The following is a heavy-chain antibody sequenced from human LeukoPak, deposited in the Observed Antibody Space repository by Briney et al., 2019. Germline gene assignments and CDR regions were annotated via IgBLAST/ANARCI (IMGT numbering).Heavy chain of an antibody. Sequence: PGGSLRLSCAASGFTVSTNYMYWVRQGPGKGLECVSVMYSGGSAYYADSVKGRFTVSRDNSKNSLFLQMNSLRDEDTAMYYCAGGASYYGSGISLTFWGQGTLVTVSS. D-gene: IGHD3-10*01. CDR1: GFTVSTNY. CDR2: MYSGGSA. CDR3: AGGASYYGSGISLTF. J-gene: IGHJ4*02. V-gene: IGHV3-53*01.